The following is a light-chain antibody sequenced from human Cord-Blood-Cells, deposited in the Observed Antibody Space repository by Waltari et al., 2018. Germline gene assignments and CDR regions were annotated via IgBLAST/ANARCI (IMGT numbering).Light chain of an antibody. CDR1: SSDVRRYNL. J-gene: IGLJ1*01. CDR3: CSYAGSSTFV. V-gene: IGLV2-23*03. CDR2: EGS. Sequence: QSALTQPASVSGSPGQSITISCTGTSSDVRRYNLVPWYQQHPGKAPKLMIYEGSKRPSGVSNRFSGSKSGNTASLTISGLQAEDEADYYCCSYAGSSTFVFGPGTKVTVL.